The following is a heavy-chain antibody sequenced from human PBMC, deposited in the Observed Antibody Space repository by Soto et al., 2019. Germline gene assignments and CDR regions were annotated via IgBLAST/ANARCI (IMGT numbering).Heavy chain of an antibody. J-gene: IGHJ4*02. V-gene: IGHV4-59*01. CDR1: GGSISSYY. CDR3: ARAAVAGDFGY. D-gene: IGHD6-19*01. Sequence: PSETLSLTCTVSGGSISSYYWSWIRQPPGKGLEWIGYIYYSGSTNYNPSLKSRVTISVDTSKNQFSLKLSSVTAADTAVYYCARAAVAGDFGYWGQGTLVTVSS. CDR2: IYYSGST.